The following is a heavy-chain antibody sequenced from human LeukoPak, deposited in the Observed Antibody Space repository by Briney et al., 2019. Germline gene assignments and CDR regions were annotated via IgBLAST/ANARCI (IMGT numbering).Heavy chain of an antibody. Sequence: KPGGPLRLSCAASGFTFSDAWMSWVRQAPGKGLEWVGHIKSKTDGGTTDYPAPLKGRFTISRDDSKNTLYLQMNSLQSEDTAMYYCTTVWYGYWGQGTLVTVSS. D-gene: IGHD6-13*01. V-gene: IGHV3-15*01. CDR1: GFTFSDAW. J-gene: IGHJ4*02. CDR3: TTVWYGY. CDR2: IKSKTDGGTT.